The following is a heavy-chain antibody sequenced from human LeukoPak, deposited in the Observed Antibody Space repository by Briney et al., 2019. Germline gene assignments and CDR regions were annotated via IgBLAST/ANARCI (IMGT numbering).Heavy chain of an antibody. CDR3: AKNWVASSWFNWFDP. V-gene: IGHV3-23*01. CDR2: GSGSGGST. J-gene: IGHJ5*02. D-gene: IGHD6-13*01. CDR1: GFTFSSYG. Sequence: GGSLRLSCAASGFTFSSYGMSWVRQAPGKGLGWVSAGSGSGGSTSYADSAKGRFTIARDNAKNTLYLQMNSLRAEDTAVYYCAKNWVASSWFNWFDPWGQGTLVTVSS.